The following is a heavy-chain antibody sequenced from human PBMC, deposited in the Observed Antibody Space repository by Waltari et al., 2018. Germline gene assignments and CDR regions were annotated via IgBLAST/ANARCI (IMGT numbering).Heavy chain of an antibody. V-gene: IGHV3-23*01. Sequence: EVQLLESGGGLVQPGGSLRLSCEASWFHFTNYDVNWVRQAPGKGTELFSAISGSGESTYYADSVKGRFSISRDNPKNTLYLQMSSLRAEDTAVYYCAKGTNMVITHSYFDCWGQGILVTVSS. CDR1: WFHFTNYD. CDR2: ISGSGEST. D-gene: IGHD2-21*01. J-gene: IGHJ4*02. CDR3: AKGTNMVITHSYFDC.